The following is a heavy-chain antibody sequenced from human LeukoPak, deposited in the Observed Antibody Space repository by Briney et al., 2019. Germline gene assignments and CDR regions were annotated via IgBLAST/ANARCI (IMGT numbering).Heavy chain of an antibody. V-gene: IGHV4-59*12. CDR2: IYYSGST. CDR3: ASGQYYDLWSGYYVD. D-gene: IGHD3-3*01. J-gene: IGHJ4*02. Sequence: KASETLSLTCTVSGGSISSYYWSWIRQPPGKGLEWIGYIYYSGSTNYNPSLKSRVTISVDTSKNHFSLKLSSVTAADTAVYYCASGQYYDLWSGYYVDWGQGTLVTVSA. CDR1: GGSISSYY.